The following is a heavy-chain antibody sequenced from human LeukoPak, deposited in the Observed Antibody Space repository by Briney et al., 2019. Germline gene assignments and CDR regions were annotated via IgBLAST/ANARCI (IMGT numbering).Heavy chain of an antibody. J-gene: IGHJ6*02. CDR2: IYYSGST. CDR1: GGSVSSGSYY. V-gene: IGHV4-61*01. D-gene: IGHD3-22*01. Sequence: SETLSLTCTVSGGSVSSGSYYWSWIRQPPEKGLEWIGYIYYSGSTNYNPSLKSRVTISVDTSKNQFSLKLSSVTAADTAVYYCARDRLGKYDSSGYYRSYYYYGMDVWGQGTTVTVSS. CDR3: ARDRLGKYDSSGYYRSYYYYGMDV.